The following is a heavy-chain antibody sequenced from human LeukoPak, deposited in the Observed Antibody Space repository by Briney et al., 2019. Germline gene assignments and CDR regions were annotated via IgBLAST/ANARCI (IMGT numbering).Heavy chain of an antibody. J-gene: IGHJ3*02. V-gene: IGHV4-34*01. D-gene: IGHD6-19*01. Sequence: SETLSLTCTVSGGSISGYYWSWIRQPPGKGLEWIGEINHSGSTNYSPSLKSRVTISVDTSKNQFSLKLSSVTAADTAVYYCARGVAVAGYAFDIWGQGTMVTVSS. CDR2: INHSGST. CDR3: ARGVAVAGYAFDI. CDR1: GGSISGYY.